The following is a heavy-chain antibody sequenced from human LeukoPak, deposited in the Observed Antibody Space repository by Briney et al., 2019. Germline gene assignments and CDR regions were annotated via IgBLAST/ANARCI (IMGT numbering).Heavy chain of an antibody. CDR1: GYTFTGYY. D-gene: IGHD3-9*01. Sequence: ASVKASCKASGYTFTGYYMHWVRQAPGQGLEWMGWINPNSGGTNYAQKFQGRVTMTRDTSISTAYMELSRLRSDDTAVYYCARDYDILTGYYNYWGQETLVTVSS. J-gene: IGHJ4*02. CDR2: INPNSGGT. CDR3: ARDYDILTGYYNY. V-gene: IGHV1-2*02.